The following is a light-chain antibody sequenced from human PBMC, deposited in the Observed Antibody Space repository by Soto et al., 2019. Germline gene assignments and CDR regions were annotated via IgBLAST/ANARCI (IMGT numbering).Light chain of an antibody. CDR3: QQYGYSPWT. V-gene: IGKV3-15*01. J-gene: IGKJ1*01. Sequence: EIVMTQSPDTLSVSPGESATVSCRASESVSSNLAWYQQKAGQAPRLLIYGASTRATGIPARFSGSGSGTEFTLTISTLQSEDVAIYYCQQYGYSPWTFGLGTKVEIK. CDR2: GAS. CDR1: ESVSSN.